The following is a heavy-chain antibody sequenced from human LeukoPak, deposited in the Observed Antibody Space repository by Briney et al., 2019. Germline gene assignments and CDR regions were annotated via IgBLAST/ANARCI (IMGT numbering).Heavy chain of an antibody. J-gene: IGHJ4*02. CDR3: ARDSGSGNNDY. Sequence: ASVKVSCKASGYTFTSYAIHWVRQAPGQRLEWMGWISAGNGNTKYSQNFQGRVTFISNTSAATAFMELGSLRSEDAAVYYCARDSGSGNNDYWGQGTLVTVSS. CDR1: GYTFTSYA. D-gene: IGHD1-26*01. CDR2: ISAGNGNT. V-gene: IGHV1-3*01.